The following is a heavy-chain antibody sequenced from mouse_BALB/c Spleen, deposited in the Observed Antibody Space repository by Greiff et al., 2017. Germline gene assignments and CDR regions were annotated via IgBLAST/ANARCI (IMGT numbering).Heavy chain of an antibody. J-gene: IGHJ4*01. CDR2: INPYNGAT. V-gene: IGHV1-31*01. Sequence: VQLQQSGPELVKPGASVKISCKASGYSFTGYYMHWVKQSHVKSLEWIGRINPYNGATSYNQNFKDKASLTVDKSSSTAYMELHSLTSEDSAVYYCARTGNYAMDYWGQGTSVTVSS. CDR1: GYSFTGYY. CDR3: ARTGNYAMDY.